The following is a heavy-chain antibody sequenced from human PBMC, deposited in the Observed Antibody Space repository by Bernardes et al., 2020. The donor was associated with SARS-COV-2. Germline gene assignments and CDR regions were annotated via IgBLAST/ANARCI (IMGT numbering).Heavy chain of an antibody. J-gene: IGHJ4*02. V-gene: IGHV3-7*01. CDR3: ARDTLI. D-gene: IGHD2-21*01. CDR2: IKPDGSAT. Sequence: GGSLRLSCAASGLTFSGYWMTWVRQAPGRGLEWVATIKPDGSATDYVKSVKGRFTISRDDARNSPYLQMNNLRVEDTALYYCARDTLIGGQGTLVTVSS. CDR1: GLTFSGYW.